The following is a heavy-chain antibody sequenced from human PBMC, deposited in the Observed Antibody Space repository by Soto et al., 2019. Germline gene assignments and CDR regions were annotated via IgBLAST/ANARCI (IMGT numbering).Heavy chain of an antibody. V-gene: IGHV3-7*05. CDR3: ARYSGWFIDY. Sequence: VQLVESGGDLVRPGGSLRLSCAASGFIFSRHWMTWVRQAPGKGLEWVANIKHDGTETYLVDSVRGRLTISRDNAENSVYLQMNSLSVEDTAVYYCARYSGWFIDYWGQGTLVTVSS. CDR2: IKHDGTET. CDR1: GFIFSRHW. D-gene: IGHD1-26*01. J-gene: IGHJ4*02.